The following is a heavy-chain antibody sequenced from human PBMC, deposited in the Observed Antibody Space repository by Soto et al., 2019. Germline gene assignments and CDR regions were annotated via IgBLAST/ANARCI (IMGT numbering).Heavy chain of an antibody. CDR1: GFTFSSYA. J-gene: IGHJ4*02. Sequence: PGGSLRLSCAASGFTFSSYAMHWVRQAPGKGLEWVAVISYDGSNKYYADSVKGRFTISRDNSKNTLYLQMNSLRAEDTAVYYCAKVVVGATSHSDFDSWGQGTLVTVSS. D-gene: IGHD2-15*01. V-gene: IGHV3-30-3*01. CDR3: AKVVVGATSHSDFDS. CDR2: ISYDGSNK.